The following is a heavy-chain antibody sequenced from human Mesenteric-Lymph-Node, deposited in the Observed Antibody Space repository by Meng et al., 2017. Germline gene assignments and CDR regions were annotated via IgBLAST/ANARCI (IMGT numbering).Heavy chain of an antibody. D-gene: IGHD2/OR15-2a*01. J-gene: IGHJ4*02. CDR3: ARLSADGDY. CDR1: GCSFSNYW. V-gene: IGHV5-51*01. Sequence: GGSLRLSCKGSGCSFSNYWIGWVRQMPGKGLEWMGIIYPGDSDTSYSPSFQGLVTISADKSITTAFLQWNSLRDSDTAMYYCARLSADGDYWGQGTLVTVSS. CDR2: IYPGDSDT.